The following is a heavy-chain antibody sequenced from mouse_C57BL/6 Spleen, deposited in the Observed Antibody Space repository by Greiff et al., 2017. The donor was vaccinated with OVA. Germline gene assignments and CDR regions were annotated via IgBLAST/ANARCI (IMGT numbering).Heavy chain of an antibody. CDR1: GFSLTSYG. V-gene: IGHV2-5*01. D-gene: IGHD2-4*01. CDR2: IWRGGST. Sequence: QVQLQQSGPGLVQPSQSLSITCTVSGFSLTSYGVHWVRQSPGKGLEWLGVIWRGGSTDYNAAFMSRLSITKDNSKSQVFFKMNSLQADDTAVYYCAKNKAYDYDGVDYWGQGTSVTVSA. CDR3: AKNKAYDYDGVDY. J-gene: IGHJ4*01.